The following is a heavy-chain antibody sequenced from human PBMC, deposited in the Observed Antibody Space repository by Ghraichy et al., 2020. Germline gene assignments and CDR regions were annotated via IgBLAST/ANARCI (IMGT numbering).Heavy chain of an antibody. J-gene: IGHJ4*02. Sequence: GGSLRLSCAASGFMFKKNWMGWVRPTPGKGLEWVANTNDDAQEQFYVDSVKGRFTISRDNVRNLLFLQMNGLRVEDTAVYYCARDPLHGALDHWGQGTQVTVSS. V-gene: IGHV3-7*03. CDR1: GFMFKKNW. D-gene: IGHD3-10*01. CDR2: TNDDAQEQ. CDR3: ARDPLHGALDH.